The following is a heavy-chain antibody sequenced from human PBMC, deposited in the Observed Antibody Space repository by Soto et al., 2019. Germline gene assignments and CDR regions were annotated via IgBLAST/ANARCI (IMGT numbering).Heavy chain of an antibody. CDR1: AGSRSGSYYY. Sequence: PSETLSLTGAVSAGSRSGSYYYWGWLRQSPGKGPEWIGSVFYTGFTSYTPSLESRVSVSVDTSKNQFSLKVSGVSAAPTAVHYCATSQNGYNWNYFDHWGQGALVTVSS. CDR3: ATSQNGYNWNYFDH. V-gene: IGHV4-39*01. D-gene: IGHD1-20*01. CDR2: VFYTGFT. J-gene: IGHJ4*01.